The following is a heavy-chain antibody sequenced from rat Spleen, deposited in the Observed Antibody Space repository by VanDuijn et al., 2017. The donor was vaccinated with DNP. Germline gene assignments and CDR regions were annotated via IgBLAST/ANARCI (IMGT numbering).Heavy chain of an antibody. J-gene: IGHJ2*01. CDR1: GFTFSDYY. CDR3: ARLSDY. V-gene: IGHV5-29*01. CDR2: VSYDGTKT. Sequence: EVQLVESDGGLVQPGRSLKLSCAASGFTFSDYYMAWVRQAPTKGLEWVATVSYDGTKTFYRDSVKGRFTISRDNAKSTLYLQMDSLRSEDTATYYCARLSDYWGQGVMVTVSS.